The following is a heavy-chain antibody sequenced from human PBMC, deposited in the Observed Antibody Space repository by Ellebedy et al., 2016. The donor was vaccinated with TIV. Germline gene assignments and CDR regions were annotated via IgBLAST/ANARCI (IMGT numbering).Heavy chain of an antibody. CDR3: GAGGGWLSDY. J-gene: IGHJ4*02. V-gene: IGHV3-7*01. D-gene: IGHD6-19*01. Sequence: GESLKISCAGSGFTFRNSWMTWVRQAPGKGLERVASIKQDGSQKDYLDTVKGRFTISRDNVKNSLYLHLSSLSAEDTAVYYCGAGGGWLSDYWGQGTLVTVSP. CDR1: GFTFRNSW. CDR2: IKQDGSQK.